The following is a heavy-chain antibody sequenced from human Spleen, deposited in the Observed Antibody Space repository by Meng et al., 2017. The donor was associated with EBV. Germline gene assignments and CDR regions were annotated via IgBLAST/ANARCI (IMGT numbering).Heavy chain of an antibody. D-gene: IGHD5-18*01. CDR3: ARHFGYTFGSGFNY. V-gene: IGHV1-69*01. Sequence: QVQLVLSGGEVKKPGSAVKVSCKVSGGIFRSHAISWVRQAPGQGLEWMGGIIAIFGSANYAQRFQGRVTISADDSTSTVYMELSSLRSEDTAVYFCARHFGYTFGSGFNYWGQGALVTVSS. CDR1: GGIFRSHA. CDR2: IIAIFGSA. J-gene: IGHJ4*02.